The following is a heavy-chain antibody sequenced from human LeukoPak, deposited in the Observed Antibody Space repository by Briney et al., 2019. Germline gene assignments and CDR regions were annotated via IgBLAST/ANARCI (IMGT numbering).Heavy chain of an antibody. CDR3: ARQSGHPEGDY. J-gene: IGHJ4*02. D-gene: IGHD3-10*01. V-gene: IGHV4-38-2*01. CDR1: GYSISSGYY. CDR2: IYHSGST. Sequence: PSETLSLTCAVSGYSISSGYYWGWIRQPPGKGLEWIGSIYHSGSTYYNPSLKSRVTISVDTSKNQFSLKLSSVAAADTALYYCARQSGHPEGDYWGQGTLVTVSS.